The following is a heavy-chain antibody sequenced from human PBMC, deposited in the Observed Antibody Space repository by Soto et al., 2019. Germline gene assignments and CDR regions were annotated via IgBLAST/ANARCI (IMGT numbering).Heavy chain of an antibody. Sequence: SETLSLTCAVYGGSFSGYYWSWIRQPPGKGLEWIGEINHSGSTNYNPSLKSRVTISVDTSKNQFSLKLSSVTAADTAVYYCARGKSQFWSGYYTPYYYYYMDVWGEGTTVTVSS. CDR1: GGSFSGYY. CDR3: ARGKSQFWSGYYTPYYYYYMDV. CDR2: INHSGST. J-gene: IGHJ6*03. V-gene: IGHV4-34*01. D-gene: IGHD3-3*02.